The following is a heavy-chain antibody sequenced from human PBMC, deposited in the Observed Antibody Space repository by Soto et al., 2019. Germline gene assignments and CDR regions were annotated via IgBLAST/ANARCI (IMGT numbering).Heavy chain of an antibody. CDR1: GYTFTNYG. Sequence: SGKVTCKASGYTFTNYGINWVRPAPVQGLEWMGWISAYNGNTKYTHKLQGRVTVTTDTSTSTAYMELRSLISDDTAVYYCARDGFNIYYYDSSGPRWFDPWGQGTLVTVSS. D-gene: IGHD3-22*01. CDR2: ISAYNGNT. V-gene: IGHV1-18*04. J-gene: IGHJ5*02. CDR3: ARDGFNIYYYDSSGPRWFDP.